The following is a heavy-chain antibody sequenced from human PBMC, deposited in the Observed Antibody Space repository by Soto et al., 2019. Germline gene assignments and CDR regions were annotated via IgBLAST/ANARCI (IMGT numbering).Heavy chain of an antibody. D-gene: IGHD3-22*01. CDR1: GGSIRSGGYY. CDR3: ARTSYDRSGTAADP. V-gene: IGHV4-31*03. J-gene: IGHJ5*02. Sequence: QVQLQESGPELVKPSQTLSRTCTVSGGSIRSGGYYWSWIRQNPGKGMEWIGYIYYSGSTYYNPSLNSRVTISVDTSKNQFSLKLSSVTAADTAVYYCARTSYDRSGTAADPWGQGTLVTVSS. CDR2: IYYSGST.